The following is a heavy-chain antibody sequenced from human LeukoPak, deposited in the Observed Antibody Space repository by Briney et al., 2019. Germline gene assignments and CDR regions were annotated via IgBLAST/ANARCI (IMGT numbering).Heavy chain of an antibody. CDR1: GFTFSTFA. CDR3: ARPPGPADCSGGSCPVDY. CDR2: IFPSGGEI. D-gene: IGHD2-15*01. Sequence: PGGSLRLSCAASGFTFSTFAMIWVRQPPGKGLEWVSSIFPSGGEIHYADSVRGRFTISRDNSKSTLSLQMNSLRAEDTAIYYCARPPGPADCSGGSCPVDYWGQGTLVTVSS. V-gene: IGHV3-23*01. J-gene: IGHJ4*02.